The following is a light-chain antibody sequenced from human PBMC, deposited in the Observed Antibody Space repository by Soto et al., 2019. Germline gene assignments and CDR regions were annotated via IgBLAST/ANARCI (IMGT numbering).Light chain of an antibody. CDR1: RSDIGDSNF. CDR3: ASFRSGTILV. CDR2: EVN. J-gene: IGLJ1*01. V-gene: IGLV2-14*01. Sequence: QSALTHPASVSGSPGQSVTISCTGPRSDIGDSNFISWYQHSPGKAPRLLIYEVNNRPSGVSKRFSGSKAGNTASLTISGLLDDDEDDYFCASFRSGTILVFGSGTNVT.